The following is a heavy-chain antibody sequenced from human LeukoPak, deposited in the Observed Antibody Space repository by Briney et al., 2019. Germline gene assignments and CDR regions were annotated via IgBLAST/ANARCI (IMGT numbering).Heavy chain of an antibody. D-gene: IGHD1-26*01. CDR1: GFTFSSYS. J-gene: IGHJ3*02. Sequence: PGGSLRLSCGASGFTFSSYSMNWVRQAPGKGLEWVSSISSSSSYIYYADSVKGRFTISRDNAKNSLYLQMNGLRAEDTAVYYCARDSGSYAWRAFDIWGQGTMVTVSS. CDR3: ARDSGSYAWRAFDI. CDR2: ISSSSSYI. V-gene: IGHV3-21*01.